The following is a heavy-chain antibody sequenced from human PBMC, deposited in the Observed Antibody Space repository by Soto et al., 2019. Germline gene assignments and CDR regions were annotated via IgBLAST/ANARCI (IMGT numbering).Heavy chain of an antibody. CDR2: ISASGVST. Sequence: EVQLLESGGGLVQPGGSLRLSCAASGATVSTYAMSWVRQAPGMGLEWVSTISASGVSTYADSVKGRFTISRDNSKNTMYVQMNNLRAEDTAMYYCATVPHDYGAFNWFDPWGQGTVVTVSS. D-gene: IGHD4-17*01. CDR3: ATVPHDYGAFNWFDP. CDR1: GATVSTYA. V-gene: IGHV3-23*01. J-gene: IGHJ5*02.